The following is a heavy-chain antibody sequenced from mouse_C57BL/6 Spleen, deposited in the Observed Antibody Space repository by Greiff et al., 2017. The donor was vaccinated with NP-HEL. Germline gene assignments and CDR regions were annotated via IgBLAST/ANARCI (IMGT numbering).Heavy chain of an antibody. CDR1: GYTFTSYW. CDR2: IDPNSGGT. D-gene: IGHD1-1*01. CDR3: ATITTVVATDAMDY. J-gene: IGHJ4*01. Sequence: QVQLQQPGAELVKPGASVKLSCKASGYTFTSYWMHWVKQRPGRGLEWIGRIDPNSGGTKYNEKFKSKATLTVDKSSSTAYMELRSLTSEDTAVYYCATITTVVATDAMDYWGQGTSVTVSS. V-gene: IGHV1-62-3*01.